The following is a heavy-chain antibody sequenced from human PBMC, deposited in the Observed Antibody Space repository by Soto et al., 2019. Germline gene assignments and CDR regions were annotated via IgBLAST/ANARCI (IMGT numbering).Heavy chain of an antibody. Sequence: GGSLRLSCAASGFTFSSYAMHWVRQAPGKGLEWVAVISYDGSNKYYADSVKGRFTISRDNSKNTLYLQMNSLRAEDTAVYYCAKDPGVVDYDFWSGNFDYWGQGTLVTVSS. V-gene: IGHV3-30*18. D-gene: IGHD3-3*01. J-gene: IGHJ4*02. CDR2: ISYDGSNK. CDR3: AKDPGVVDYDFWSGNFDY. CDR1: GFTFSSYA.